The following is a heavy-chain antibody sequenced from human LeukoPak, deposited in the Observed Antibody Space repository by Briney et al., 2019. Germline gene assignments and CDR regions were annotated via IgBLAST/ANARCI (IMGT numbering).Heavy chain of an antibody. CDR1: GGSISSCY. J-gene: IGHJ5*02. V-gene: IGHV4-59*01. CDR2: LFYSGST. Sequence: SETLSLTCTVSGGSISSCYWSWIRQSPGKGLEWVGYLFYSGSTNYNPSLKSRVTISIDTSKNQLSLKLTSVTAADTAVYYCARQRGASWFDPWGQGTLVTVSS. CDR3: ARQRGASWFDP.